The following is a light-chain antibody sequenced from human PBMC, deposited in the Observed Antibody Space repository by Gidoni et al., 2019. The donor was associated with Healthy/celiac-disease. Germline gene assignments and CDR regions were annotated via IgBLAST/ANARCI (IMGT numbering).Light chain of an antibody. CDR3: QSYDSSLSVV. CDR1: SSNIGAGYD. CDR2: GNS. V-gene: IGLV1-40*01. J-gene: IGLJ2*01. Sequence: QSVLTQPPSVPGAPGQSVTISCTGSSSNIGAGYDVHWYQQLPGTAPKLLIYGNSNRPSGVPDRFSGSKSGTSASLAITGLQAEDEADYYCQSYDSSLSVVFGGGTKLPVL.